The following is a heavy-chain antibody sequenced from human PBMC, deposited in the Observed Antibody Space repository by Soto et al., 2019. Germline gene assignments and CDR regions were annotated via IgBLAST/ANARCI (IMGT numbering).Heavy chain of an antibody. J-gene: IGHJ4*02. CDR2: IWNDGSNE. CDR3: ARDQTGSGGYSDS. V-gene: IGHV3-33*01. Sequence: VGSLRLSCEASGSTFSTYGMHWVRQAPGKGLEWVAIIWNDGSNEYYADSVKGRFTISRDNSKNTLYLQLRNLRAEDSAVYFCARDQTGSGGYSDSWGQGTLVTVSS. D-gene: IGHD2-15*01. CDR1: GSTFSTYG.